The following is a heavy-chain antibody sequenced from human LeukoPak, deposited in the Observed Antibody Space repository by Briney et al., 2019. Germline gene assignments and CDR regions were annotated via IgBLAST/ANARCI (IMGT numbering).Heavy chain of an antibody. J-gene: IGHJ4*02. CDR3: ARPRYDSSGYGFDY. CDR2: IYYSGST. CDR1: GGSISSSSYY. D-gene: IGHD3-22*01. V-gene: IGHV4-39*01. Sequence: PSETLSLTCTVSGGSISSSSYYWGWIRQPPGKGLEWIGSIYYSGSTYYNPSLKSRVTISVDMSKNQFSLKLSSVTAADTAVYYCARPRYDSSGYGFDYWGKGTLVTVSS.